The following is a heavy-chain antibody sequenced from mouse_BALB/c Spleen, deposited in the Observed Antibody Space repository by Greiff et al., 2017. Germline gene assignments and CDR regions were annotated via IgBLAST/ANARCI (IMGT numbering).Heavy chain of an antibody. CDR2: IDPENGDT. Sequence: EVKLVESGAELVRSGASVKLSCTASGFNIKDYYMHWVKQRPEQGLEWIGWIDPENGDTEYAPKFQGKATMTADTSSNTAYLQLSSLTSEDTAVYYCNAGSVRRSYYFDYWGQGTTLTVSS. D-gene: IGHD2-14*01. J-gene: IGHJ2*01. CDR1: GFNIKDYY. CDR3: NAGSVRRSYYFDY. V-gene: IGHV14-4*02.